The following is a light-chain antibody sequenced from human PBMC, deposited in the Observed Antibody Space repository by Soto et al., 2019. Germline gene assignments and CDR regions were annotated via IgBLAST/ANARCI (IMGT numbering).Light chain of an antibody. CDR3: QQYDNLPIT. Sequence: DIQMTQSPSSLSASLVGRVTSTFQASQDISNYLNWYQQKPGKAPKLLIYDASNLETGVPSRFSGSGSGTDFTFTISSLQPEDIATYYCQQYDNLPITFGQGTRLEIK. J-gene: IGKJ5*01. V-gene: IGKV1-33*01. CDR1: QDISNY. CDR2: DAS.